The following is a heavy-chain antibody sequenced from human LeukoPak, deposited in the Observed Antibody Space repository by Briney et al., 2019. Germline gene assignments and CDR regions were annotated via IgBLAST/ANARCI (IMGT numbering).Heavy chain of an antibody. CDR1: GFTFSSSA. V-gene: IGHV3-23*01. CDR3: ARDSEGSCPL. J-gene: IGHJ4*02. D-gene: IGHD3-10*01. Sequence: GGSLRLSCAASGFTFSSSAMSWVRQVPGKGLEWVSGISASGGSTYYADSVRGRFTISRDNAKNSLYLQMNSLRAEDTAVYYCARDSEGSCPLWGQGTLVTVSS. CDR2: ISASGGST.